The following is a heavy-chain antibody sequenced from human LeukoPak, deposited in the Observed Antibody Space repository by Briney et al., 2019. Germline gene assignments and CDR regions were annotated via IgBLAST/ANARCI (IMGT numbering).Heavy chain of an antibody. J-gene: IGHJ6*04. CDR3: ARVTPLMITFGGVIVSGTSYYYYGMDV. V-gene: IGHV1-69*06. D-gene: IGHD3-16*02. CDR2: IIPIFGTA. Sequence: ASVKVSCKASGGTFSSYAISWVRQAPGQGLEWMGGIIPIFGTANYAQKFQGRVTITGDKSTSTAYMELSSLRSEDTAVYYCARVTPLMITFGGVIVSGTSYYYYGMDVWGKGTTVTVSS. CDR1: GGTFSSYA.